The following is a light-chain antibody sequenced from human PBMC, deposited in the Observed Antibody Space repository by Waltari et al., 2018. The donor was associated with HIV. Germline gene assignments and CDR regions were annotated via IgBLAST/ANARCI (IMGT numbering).Light chain of an antibody. CDR3: QQYDNLPLT. V-gene: IGKV1-33*01. Sequence: DLQMTQPPSSLSASVGDRATITCQASQDISNYLNWYQQKPGKAPKLLIYDASNLETGVPSRFSGSGSGTDFTFTISSLQPEDIATYYCQQYDNLPLTFGGGTKVEIK. CDR1: QDISNY. CDR2: DAS. J-gene: IGKJ4*01.